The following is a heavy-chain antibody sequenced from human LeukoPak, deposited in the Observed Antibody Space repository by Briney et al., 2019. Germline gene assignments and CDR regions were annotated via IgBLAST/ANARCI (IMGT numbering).Heavy chain of an antibody. Sequence: GESLKLSCAVSGFTVSSNYMSWVRQAPGKRLEWVSVTDSGSGTYYADSVKGRFTISRDNSKNTLYLQMNSLRADDTAIYYCARGHSRDYYYAVDVWGQGTTVTVSS. J-gene: IGHJ6*01. CDR1: GFTVSSNY. CDR2: TDSGSGT. D-gene: IGHD3-22*01. CDR3: ARGHSRDYYYAVDV. V-gene: IGHV3-66*01.